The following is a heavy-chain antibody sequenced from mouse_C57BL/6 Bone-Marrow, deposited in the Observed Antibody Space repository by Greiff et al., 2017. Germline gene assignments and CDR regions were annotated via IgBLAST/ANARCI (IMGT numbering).Heavy chain of an antibody. D-gene: IGHD4-1*01. J-gene: IGHJ1*03. Sequence: QVQLQQSGAELVRPGASVTLSCKASGYTFTDYEMHWVKQTPGHGLEWIGTIVPETGGTSYNQKFKGKAILTADKTSSTDYMELRSLTSEDSAVYYSTRSNWDNEWYLDVGGRGTTVTVSS. CDR3: TRSNWDNEWYLDV. V-gene: IGHV1-15*01. CDR2: IVPETGGT. CDR1: GYTFTDYE.